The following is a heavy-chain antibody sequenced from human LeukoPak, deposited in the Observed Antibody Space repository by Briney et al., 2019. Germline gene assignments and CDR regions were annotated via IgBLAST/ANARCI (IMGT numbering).Heavy chain of an antibody. CDR3: TTIHDRDSSGWYRFDY. CDR2: IHYNGQT. J-gene: IGHJ4*02. V-gene: IGHV4-59*08. CDR1: GDSMTTYY. Sequence: PSQTLSLTCIVSGDSMTTYYWNWIRQPPGGGLEWIGYIHYNGQTDFNPSLKSRVTISLDTSKNEFSPQCKSVTAADTALYYCTTIHDRDSSGWYRFDYWGQGALVTVSS. D-gene: IGHD6-19*01.